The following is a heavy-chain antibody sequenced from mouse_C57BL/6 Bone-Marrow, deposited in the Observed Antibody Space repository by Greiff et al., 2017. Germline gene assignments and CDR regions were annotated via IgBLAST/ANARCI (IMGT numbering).Heavy chain of an antibody. V-gene: IGHV1-7*01. D-gene: IGHD1-1*01. CDR1: GYTFTSYW. CDR2: INPSSGYT. Sequence: QVQLKQSGAELAKPGASVKLSCKASGYTFTSYWMHWVKQRPGQGLEWIGYINPSSGYTKYNQKFKDKATLTADKSSSTAYMQLSSLTYEDSAVYYCAREGDYYGSSVYYYAVDYWGQGTSVTVSS. J-gene: IGHJ4*01. CDR3: AREGDYYGSSVYYYAVDY.